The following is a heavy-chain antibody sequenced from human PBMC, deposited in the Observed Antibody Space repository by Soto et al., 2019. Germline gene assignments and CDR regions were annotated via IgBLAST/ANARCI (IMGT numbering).Heavy chain of an antibody. CDR2: IWFDGTNK. D-gene: IGHD3-10*01. Sequence: QVQLVESGGGVVQPGRSLRLSCATSGFTFSNYGMHWVRQAPGKGLEWVAIIWFDGTNKYYADSVNGRFTISRDNSQNTLYLEMHSLRAGDTAVYYCARENSKLSFEYWGQGTLVTVSS. CDR3: ARENSKLSFEY. CDR1: GFTFSNYG. V-gene: IGHV3-33*01. J-gene: IGHJ4*02.